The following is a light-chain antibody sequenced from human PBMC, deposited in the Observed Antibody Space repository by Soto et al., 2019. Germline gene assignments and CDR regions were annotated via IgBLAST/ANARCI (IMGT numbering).Light chain of an antibody. CDR3: HQRSNWPPWT. CDR1: QSVSSY. Sequence: EIVLTQSPATLSLSPGERATLSCRASQSVSSYLAWYQQKPGQAPRLLIYDASNRATGIPARFSGSGSGRDFTLTISSLKPEDFAVYYCHQRSNWPPWTFGQGTKVEIK. CDR2: DAS. J-gene: IGKJ1*01. V-gene: IGKV3-11*02.